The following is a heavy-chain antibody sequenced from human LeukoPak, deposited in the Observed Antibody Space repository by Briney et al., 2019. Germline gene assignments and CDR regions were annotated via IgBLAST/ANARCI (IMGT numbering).Heavy chain of an antibody. V-gene: IGHV4-59*08. CDR2: LYYSGST. J-gene: IGHJ3*02. Sequence: SETLSLTCTVSGGSISNYYWSWIRQPPGRGPEWIGYLYYSGSTNYNPSLKSRVTISVDTSKNQFSLKLSSVTAADTAVYYCAGDPYYYDSSGRAFHIWGQGTMVTVSS. CDR3: AGDPYYYDSSGRAFHI. CDR1: GGSISNYY. D-gene: IGHD3-22*01.